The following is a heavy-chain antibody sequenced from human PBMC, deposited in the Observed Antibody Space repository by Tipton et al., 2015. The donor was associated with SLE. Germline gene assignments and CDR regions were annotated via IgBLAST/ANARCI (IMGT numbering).Heavy chain of an antibody. CDR3: ARRPRPVNRWSQDAFDI. J-gene: IGHJ3*02. D-gene: IGHD6-13*01. CDR2: IYYSGST. V-gene: IGHV4-59*08. Sequence: TLSLTCTVSGDSISSYYWSWIGQPPGKGLEWIGYIYYSGSTNYNPSLKSRVTISVDMSKNQFSLKLSSVTAADTAVYYCARRPRPVNRWSQDAFDIWGQGTMVTVSS. CDR1: GDSISSYY.